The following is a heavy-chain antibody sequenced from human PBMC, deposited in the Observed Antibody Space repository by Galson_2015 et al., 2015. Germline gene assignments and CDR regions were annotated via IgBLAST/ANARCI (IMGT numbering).Heavy chain of an antibody. CDR3: AREPYCSGGSCYGFDY. CDR1: GFTFSSYS. Sequence: SLRLSCAASGFTFSSYSMNWARQAPGKGLEWVSYISSSSSTIYYADSVKGRFTISRDNAKNSLYLQMNSLRDEDTAVYYCAREPYCSGGSCYGFDYWGQGTLVTVSS. D-gene: IGHD2-15*01. J-gene: IGHJ4*02. CDR2: ISSSSSTI. V-gene: IGHV3-48*02.